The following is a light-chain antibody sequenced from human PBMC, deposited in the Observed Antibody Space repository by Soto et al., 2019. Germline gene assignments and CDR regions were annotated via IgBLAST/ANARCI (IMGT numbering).Light chain of an antibody. Sequence: QSALTQPASVSGSPGRSITISCTGTSSDVGSYNLVSWYQHHPGKAPKLVIYEGGKRPSGVSSRFSGSKSGNTASLTISGLQAEDEADYYCCSYAGSNTYVVFGGGTKLTVL. CDR1: SSDVGSYNL. V-gene: IGLV2-23*01. J-gene: IGLJ2*01. CDR3: CSYAGSNTYVV. CDR2: EGG.